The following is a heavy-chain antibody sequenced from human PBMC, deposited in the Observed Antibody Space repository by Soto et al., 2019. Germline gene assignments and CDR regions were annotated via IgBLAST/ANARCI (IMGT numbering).Heavy chain of an antibody. Sequence: GGSLRLSCAASGFTFSSYDMHWDRQATGKGLEWVSAIGTAGDPYYPGSVKGRFTISRENAKNSLYLQMNSLRAGDTAVYYCARESRDGYNFAFDIWGQGTMVTVSS. CDR1: GFTFSSYD. D-gene: IGHD5-12*01. CDR2: IGTAGDP. J-gene: IGHJ3*02. V-gene: IGHV3-13*05. CDR3: ARESRDGYNFAFDI.